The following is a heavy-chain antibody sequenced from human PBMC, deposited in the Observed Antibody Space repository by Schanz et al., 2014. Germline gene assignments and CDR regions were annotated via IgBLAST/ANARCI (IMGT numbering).Heavy chain of an antibody. J-gene: IGHJ4*02. CDR3: ARGGFGEVSYFDY. CDR1: GFTFTTYA. Sequence: EVQLLESGGGLVQPGGSLRLSCAASGFTFTTYAMSWVRQAPGKGLEWVSAISGSDGSTYYADSVKGRFTISRDNSKNTLYLQMNSLRPEDTAVYYCARGGFGEVSYFDYWGQGTLVTVSS. D-gene: IGHD3-10*01. V-gene: IGHV3-23*01. CDR2: ISGSDGST.